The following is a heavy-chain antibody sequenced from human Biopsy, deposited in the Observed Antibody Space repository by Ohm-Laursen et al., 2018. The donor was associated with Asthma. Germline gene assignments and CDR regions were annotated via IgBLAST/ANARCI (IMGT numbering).Heavy chain of an antibody. D-gene: IGHD3-22*01. CDR3: AKSADYYDSTDYLDF. V-gene: IGHV3-9*01. CDR2: ISWNSGNI. J-gene: IGHJ4*01. Sequence: SLRLSCAATGFSFDDCAMHWVRQAPGKGLEWVSSISWNSGNIDYADSVKGRFTISRDNAKNSLYLQMQSLRPEDTSFYYCAKSADYYDSTDYLDFWGRGTLVTVSS. CDR1: GFSFDDCA.